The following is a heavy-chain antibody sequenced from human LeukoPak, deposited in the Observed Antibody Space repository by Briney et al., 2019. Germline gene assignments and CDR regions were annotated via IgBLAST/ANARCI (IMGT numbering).Heavy chain of an antibody. J-gene: IGHJ4*02. CDR3: ARKTFGGAIVFDY. Sequence: PSGTLSLTCAVSGGSISSSNWWSWVRQPPGKGLEWIGEIYHSGSTNYNPSLKGRVTISVDNSKNQFSLNLSSVTAADTAVYYCARKTFGGAIVFDYWGQGTLVTVSS. V-gene: IGHV4-4*02. CDR2: IYHSGST. D-gene: IGHD3-16*02. CDR1: GGSISSSNW.